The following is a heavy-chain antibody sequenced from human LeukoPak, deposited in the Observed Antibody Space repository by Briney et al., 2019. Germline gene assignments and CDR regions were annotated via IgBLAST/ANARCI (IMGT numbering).Heavy chain of an antibody. V-gene: IGHV5-51*01. Sequence: GESLKISCQGSGYSFTSYWIGWVRQMPGKGLEWMGIIYPGDSDTRYSPSFQGQVIISADRSISTAYLQWSSLKASDTAMYYCARQLPGVSSAFDIWGQGTMVITVSS. CDR1: GYSFTSYW. CDR3: ARQLPGVSSAFDI. D-gene: IGHD5/OR15-5a*01. J-gene: IGHJ3*02. CDR2: IYPGDSDT.